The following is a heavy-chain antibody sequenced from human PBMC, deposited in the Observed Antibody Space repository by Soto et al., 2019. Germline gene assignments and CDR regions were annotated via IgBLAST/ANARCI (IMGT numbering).Heavy chain of an antibody. CDR2: ISGSGCST. CDR3: AKDPNSSSWYDWFDP. D-gene: IGHD6-13*01. Sequence: GRAMRLSCAASGFPFIRYAMSWVRPAPGEGLDWVSAISGSGCSTYYADSVKGRFTISRDNSKNTLYLQMNSLRAEDTAVYYCAKDPNSSSWYDWFDPWGQGTLVTVSA. J-gene: IGHJ5*02. CDR1: GFPFIRYA. V-gene: IGHV3-23*01.